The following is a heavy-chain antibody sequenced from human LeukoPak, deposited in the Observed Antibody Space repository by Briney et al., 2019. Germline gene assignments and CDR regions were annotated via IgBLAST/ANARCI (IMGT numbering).Heavy chain of an antibody. D-gene: IGHD6-13*01. CDR1: GFTFSSYW. V-gene: IGHV3-7*01. CDR2: IKQDGSEK. J-gene: IGHJ6*02. CDR3: ARALVHSSSWHTPLAGYYYGMDV. Sequence: GGSLRLSCAASGFTFSSYWMSWVRQAPGKGLEWVANIKQDGSEKYYVDSVKGRFTISRDNAKNSLYLQMSSLRAEDTAVYYCARALVHSSSWHTPLAGYYYGMDVWGQGTTVTVSS.